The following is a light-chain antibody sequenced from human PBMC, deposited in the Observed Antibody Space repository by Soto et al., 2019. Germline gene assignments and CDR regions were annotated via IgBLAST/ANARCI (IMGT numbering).Light chain of an antibody. J-gene: IGLJ1*01. Sequence: QSVLTQPASVSGSPGQSITISCTGTSSDVGGYNYVSWYQQHPGKAPKLMIYAVSNRPSGVSNRFSGSKSGNTATLTISGLQAEDEADYCCCSYTVSCTYVFGTGTKVTVL. CDR2: AVS. CDR3: CSYTVSCTYV. CDR1: SSDVGGYNY. V-gene: IGLV2-14*01.